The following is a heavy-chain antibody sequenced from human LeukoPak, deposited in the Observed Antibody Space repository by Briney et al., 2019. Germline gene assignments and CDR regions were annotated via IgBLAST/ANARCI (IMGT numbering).Heavy chain of an antibody. CDR1: GFTFSTYA. V-gene: IGHV3-23*01. CDR3: AKGAASGWYGEY. CDR2: ISGSGITT. D-gene: IGHD6-19*01. J-gene: IGHJ4*02. Sequence: GGSLRLSCAASGFTFSTYAMSWVRQAPGKGLEWVSSISGSGITTYYVDSVKGRFAISRDNSKNTLYLQMNSLRAEDTAEYYCAKGAASGWYGEYWGQGTLATVSS.